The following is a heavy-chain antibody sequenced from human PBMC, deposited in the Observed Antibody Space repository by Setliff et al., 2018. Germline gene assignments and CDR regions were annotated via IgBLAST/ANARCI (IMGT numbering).Heavy chain of an antibody. CDR2: ISTYTANT. D-gene: IGHD4-17*01. J-gene: IGHJ1*01. Sequence: ASVKVSCKASGYTFTSYGVSWARQAPGQGLEWMGWISTYTANTKYAQRFQGRVTMTTDTSTSTAYMELRSLRSDDTAVYYCVRDAGWQYDDYAGVYFPHWGQGTLVTVSS. CDR3: VRDAGWQYDDYAGVYFPH. V-gene: IGHV1-18*01. CDR1: GYTFTSYG.